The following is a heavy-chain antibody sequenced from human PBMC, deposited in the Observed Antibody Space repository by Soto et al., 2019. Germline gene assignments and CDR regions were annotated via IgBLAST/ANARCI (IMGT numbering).Heavy chain of an antibody. CDR3: ARGSSGWYDY. CDR1: GFTFSIYS. Sequence: VGSVRLSCAASGFTFSIYSMNWVRQAPGKGLEWVSYISASSSSIYDADSVKGRFTISRDNAENSLYLQMKSLRDEDTAVYYCARGSSGWYDYWGQGTQVTVSS. V-gene: IGHV3-48*02. J-gene: IGHJ4*02. D-gene: IGHD6-19*01. CDR2: ISASSSSI.